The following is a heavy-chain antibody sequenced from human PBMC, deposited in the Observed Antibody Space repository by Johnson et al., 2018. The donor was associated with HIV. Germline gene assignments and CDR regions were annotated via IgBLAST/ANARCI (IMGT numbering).Heavy chain of an antibody. CDR2: ISASGSST. CDR3: AKDVLRSFDWLPDSFDV. J-gene: IGHJ3*01. Sequence: EVQLVESGGGLAQPWGSLRLSCAASGFTFNTYAMTWVRQAPGQGLEWVSGISASGSSTYYADSGKGRFTISRDNSKNTLFLQMNYLRAEDTAVYYCAKDVLRSFDWLPDSFDVWGQGTVVTVSS. CDR1: GFTFNTYA. D-gene: IGHD3-9*01. V-gene: IGHV3-23*04.